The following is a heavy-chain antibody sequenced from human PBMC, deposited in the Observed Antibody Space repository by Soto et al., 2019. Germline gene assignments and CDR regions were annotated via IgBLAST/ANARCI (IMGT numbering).Heavy chain of an antibody. V-gene: IGHV3-23*01. J-gene: IGHJ1*01. CDR3: AKWGIWFVELSP. CDR1: GFTFNNYA. D-gene: IGHD3-10*01. CDR2: IIGNGGTT. Sequence: EVQLLESGGGLVQPGGSLRLSCAASGFTFNNYAMSWVRQAPGKGLEWVSAIIGNGGTTYYADSVKGRFTISRDNSKNTVDLQMNSLIAEDTAVYYCAKWGIWFVELSPRGQCTLVTVTT.